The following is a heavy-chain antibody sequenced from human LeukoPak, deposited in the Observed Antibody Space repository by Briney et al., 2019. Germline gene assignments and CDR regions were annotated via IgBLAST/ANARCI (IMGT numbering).Heavy chain of an antibody. J-gene: IGHJ4*02. CDR1: GFTFSSYS. D-gene: IGHD2-15*01. CDR2: ISSSSSTI. Sequence: PGGSLRLSCAASGFTFSSYSMNWVRQAPGKGLEWVSYISSSSSTIYYADSVKGRFTISRDNAKNSLYLQMNSLRAEDTAVYYCARSPLGYCSGGSCYDWGQGTLVTVSS. CDR3: ARSPLGYCSGGSCYD. V-gene: IGHV3-48*01.